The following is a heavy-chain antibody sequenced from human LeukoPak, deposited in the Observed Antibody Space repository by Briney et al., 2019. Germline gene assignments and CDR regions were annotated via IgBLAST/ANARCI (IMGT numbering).Heavy chain of an antibody. V-gene: IGHV3-53*01. Sequence: GSLRLSCAASGFTVSGNYMSWVRQAPGKGLEWVSTISTGGNTYNADSVKGRFTISRDNSKNTLYLQMNSLRVEDTAVYYCVRDTATTYYWGQGTLVTVSS. CDR2: ISTGGNT. CDR3: VRDTATTYY. CDR1: GFTVSGNY. J-gene: IGHJ4*02. D-gene: IGHD1-1*01.